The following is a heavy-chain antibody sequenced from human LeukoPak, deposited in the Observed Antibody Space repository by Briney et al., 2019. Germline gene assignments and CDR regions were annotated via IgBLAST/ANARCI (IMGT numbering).Heavy chain of an antibody. V-gene: IGHV4-38-2*01. CDR3: ARVLGTTPWFDL. D-gene: IGHD1-7*01. CDR1: GFTFSSYA. Sequence: GSLRLSCAASGFTFSSYAMSWVRQAPGKGLEWIGSIYHSGSTYYNPSLKSRVTISVDTSKNQFSLKLSSVTAADTAVYYCARVLGTTPWFDLWGQGTLVTVSS. J-gene: IGHJ5*02. CDR2: IYHSGST.